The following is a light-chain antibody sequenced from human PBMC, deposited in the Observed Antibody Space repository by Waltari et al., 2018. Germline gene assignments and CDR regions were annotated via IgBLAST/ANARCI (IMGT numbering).Light chain of an antibody. CDR2: GAS. CDR3: QQYGSPHWT. CDR1: QSVRSDF. V-gene: IGKV3-20*01. Sequence: EIVLTQSPGTLSLSPGERATLPCRASQSVRSDFLAWYQQKPGQAPRLLIFGASFRASDIPDRFSGSGSGTEFTLTISRLEPEDLAVYYCQQYGSPHWTFGQGTKVEIK. J-gene: IGKJ1*01.